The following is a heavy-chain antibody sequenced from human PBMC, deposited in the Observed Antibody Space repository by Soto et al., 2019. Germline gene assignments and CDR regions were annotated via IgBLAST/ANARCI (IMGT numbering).Heavy chain of an antibody. D-gene: IGHD5-12*01. V-gene: IGHV3-7*03. J-gene: IGHJ4*02. CDR2: IKEDGTER. Sequence: GGSLRLSCAASGFTFSSYRMSWVRQAPGKGLEWVANIKEDGTERYYVDSVKGRFTIFRDNAKNSLYLQMNSLAAEDTAVYYGARSGYDPFDYWGQGNLVTVSS. CDR3: ARSGYDPFDY. CDR1: GFTFSSYR.